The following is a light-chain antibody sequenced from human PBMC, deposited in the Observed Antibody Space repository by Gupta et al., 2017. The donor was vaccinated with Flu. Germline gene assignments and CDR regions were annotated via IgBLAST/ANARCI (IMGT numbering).Light chain of an antibody. CDR1: QSVSSSY. Sequence: VLTQSPGTLSLPPGERATLSCRASQSVSSSYLAWYQQKPGQAPRLLIYGASSRATGIPDRFSGSGSGTDFTLTISRLEPEDFAVYYCQQYGSSPPSYSFGQGTKLEIK. J-gene: IGKJ2*03. CDR3: QQYGSSPPSYS. CDR2: GAS. V-gene: IGKV3-20*01.